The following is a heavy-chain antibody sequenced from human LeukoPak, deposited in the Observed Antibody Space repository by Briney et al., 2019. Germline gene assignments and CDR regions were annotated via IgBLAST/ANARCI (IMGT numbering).Heavy chain of an antibody. Sequence: PGRSLRLSCAASGSTFSGYGMHWVRQAPGKGLEWVAVISYDGSNKYYADSVKGRFTISRDNSKNTLYLQMNSLRAEDTAVYYCAKAGDIVAPVYWGQGPLVTVSS. V-gene: IGHV3-30*18. D-gene: IGHD5-12*01. CDR2: ISYDGSNK. CDR3: AKAGDIVAPVY. J-gene: IGHJ4*02. CDR1: GSTFSGYG.